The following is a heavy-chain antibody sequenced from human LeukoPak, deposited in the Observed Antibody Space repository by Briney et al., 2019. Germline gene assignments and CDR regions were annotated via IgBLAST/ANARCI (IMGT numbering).Heavy chain of an antibody. CDR1: GYTFTGYY. Sequence: GASVKVSCKASGYTFTGYYLHWVRQAPGQGLEWMGWINPNTGATIYAEKFQGRVTMTRDTSIDTAYMDMRSLRSDDTAVYYCARDRVGSGWPRPWYFEFGGQGTLITVSS. V-gene: IGHV1-2*02. D-gene: IGHD6-19*01. CDR3: ARDRVGSGWPRPWYFEF. J-gene: IGHJ4*02. CDR2: INPNTGAT.